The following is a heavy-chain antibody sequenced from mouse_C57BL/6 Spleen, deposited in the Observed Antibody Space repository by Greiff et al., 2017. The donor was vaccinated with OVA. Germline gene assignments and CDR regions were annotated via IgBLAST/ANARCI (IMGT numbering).Heavy chain of an antibody. Sequence: QVQLQQPGAELVKPGASVKMSCKASGSTFTSYWITWVKQRPGQGLEWIGDIYPGSGSTNYNEKFKSKATLTVDTSSSTAYMQLSSLTSEDSAVYYCARGGITTVVGDYWGQGTTLTVSS. CDR3: ARGGITTVVGDY. V-gene: IGHV1-55*01. CDR1: GSTFTSYW. CDR2: IYPGSGST. D-gene: IGHD1-1*01. J-gene: IGHJ2*01.